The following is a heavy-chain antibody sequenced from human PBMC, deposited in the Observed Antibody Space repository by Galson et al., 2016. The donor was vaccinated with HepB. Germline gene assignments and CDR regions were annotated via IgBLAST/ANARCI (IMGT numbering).Heavy chain of an antibody. J-gene: IGHJ4*02. V-gene: IGHV3-33*01. Sequence: SLRLSCAASGFTFNSYGMHWVRQAPGKGLEWVAIIWYDRNNKYYADSVKGRFTISRDISKNTLYLQMNSLRAEDTAVYYCARTTIRYFDWSPVDYWGQGTLVTVSS. CDR1: GFTFNSYG. D-gene: IGHD3-9*01. CDR3: ARTTIRYFDWSPVDY. CDR2: IWYDRNNK.